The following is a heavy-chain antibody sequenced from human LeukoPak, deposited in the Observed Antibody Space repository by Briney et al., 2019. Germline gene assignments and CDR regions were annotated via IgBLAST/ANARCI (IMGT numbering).Heavy chain of an antibody. CDR2: IIPIFGTA. Sequence: ASVKVSCKASGGTFSSYAISWVRQAPGQGLKWMGGIIPIFGTANYAQKFQGRVTITADESTSTAYMELSSLRSEDTAVYYCARDPPRMGTAVWGKGTTVTVSS. CDR1: GGTFSSYA. J-gene: IGHJ6*04. V-gene: IGHV1-69*13. CDR3: ARDPPRMGTAV. D-gene: IGHD2-21*02.